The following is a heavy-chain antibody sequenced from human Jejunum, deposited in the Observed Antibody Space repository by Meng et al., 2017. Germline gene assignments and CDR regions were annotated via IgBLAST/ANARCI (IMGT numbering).Heavy chain of an antibody. D-gene: IGHD3-10*01. Sequence: QLQLQESGAGLVKASETLSLTCTVSGGSISGSYDYWGWIRQPPGKGLDWTGTISYRGSTYYNPSLTSRVTISMDTSKNQFSLKLSSVTAADTAVYYCARHFSGSGTWFFDSWGQGALVTVSS. CDR3: ARHFSGSGTWFFDS. CDR1: GGSISGSYDY. CDR2: ISYRGST. J-gene: IGHJ4*02. V-gene: IGHV4-39*01.